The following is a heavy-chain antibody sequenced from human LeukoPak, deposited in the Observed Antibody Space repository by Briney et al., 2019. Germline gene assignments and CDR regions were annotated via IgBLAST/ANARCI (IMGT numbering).Heavy chain of an antibody. J-gene: IGHJ4*02. CDR3: ARDMSEQWLAYFDY. CDR2: INPNSGGT. CDR1: GYTFTGYY. Sequence: ASVKVSCKASGYTFTGYYMHWVRQASGQGLEWMGWINPNSGGTNYAQKFQGRVTMTRDTSISTAYMELSRLRSDDTAVYYCARDMSEQWLAYFDYWGQGTLVTVSS. D-gene: IGHD6-19*01. V-gene: IGHV1-2*02.